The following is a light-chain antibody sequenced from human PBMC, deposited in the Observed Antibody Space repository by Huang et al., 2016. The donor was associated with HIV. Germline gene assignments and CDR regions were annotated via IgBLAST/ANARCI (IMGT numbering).Light chain of an antibody. Sequence: AIQLTQSPSSLSASVGDRVTITCRASQGISSALAWFQQKPGKPPKLLIYDASSLERWVPSRFSGSGSGTDFTLTISSLQPEDFATYYCQQFNNYPPTFGQGTKLEIK. CDR1: QGISSA. CDR3: QQFNNYPPT. J-gene: IGKJ2*01. CDR2: DAS. V-gene: IGKV1D-13*01.